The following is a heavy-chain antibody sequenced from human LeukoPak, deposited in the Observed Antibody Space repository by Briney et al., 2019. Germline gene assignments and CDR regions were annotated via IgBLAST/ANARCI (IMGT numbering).Heavy chain of an antibody. D-gene: IGHD4-17*01. CDR3: ARAQLRISAFDI. J-gene: IGHJ3*02. CDR1: GFTFSSYA. CDR2: IKQDGSEK. V-gene: IGHV3-7*01. Sequence: PGGSLRLSCAASGFTFSSYAMHWVRQAPGKGLEWVANIKQDGSEKYYVDSVKGRFTISRDNAENSLYLQMNSLRAEDTAVYYCARAQLRISAFDIWGQGTMVTVSS.